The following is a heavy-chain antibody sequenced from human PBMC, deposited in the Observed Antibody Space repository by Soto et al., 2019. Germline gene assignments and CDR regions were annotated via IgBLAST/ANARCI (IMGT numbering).Heavy chain of an antibody. CDR1: GYTFSDFD. CDR3: ARGNPFNYAGFDV. D-gene: IGHD3-16*01. Sequence: ASVKVSCKASGYTFSDFDINWLRQAAGQGPEWMGWMNAKSGDTFSAQRLQGKFNMTWDTSLSTAYMEVGSLTSDDAAIYYCARGNPFNYAGFDVWGQGTTVTVSS. J-gene: IGHJ6*02. V-gene: IGHV1-8*01. CDR2: MNAKSGDT.